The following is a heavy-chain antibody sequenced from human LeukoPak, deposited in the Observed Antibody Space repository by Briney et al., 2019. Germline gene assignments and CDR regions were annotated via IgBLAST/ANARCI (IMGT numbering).Heavy chain of an antibody. CDR1: GFTFSSYA. CDR2: IFGSGGST. Sequence: GGSLRLSCAASGFTFSSYAMYWVRQAPGKGLEWVSGIFGSGGSTHYADSVKGRFTISRDNSKNTLYLQMNSLRAEDTAVYYCAKARGRDGYKDELDYWGQGTLVTVSS. CDR3: AKARGRDGYKDELDY. D-gene: IGHD5-24*01. J-gene: IGHJ4*02. V-gene: IGHV3-23*01.